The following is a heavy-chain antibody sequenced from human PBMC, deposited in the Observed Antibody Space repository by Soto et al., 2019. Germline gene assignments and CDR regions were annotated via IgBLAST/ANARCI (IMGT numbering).Heavy chain of an antibody. J-gene: IGHJ4*02. D-gene: IGHD3-16*02. CDR1: GFTFTSSA. V-gene: IGHV1-58*02. Sequence: SVKVSCKASGFTFTSSAMQWVRQARGQRLEWIGWIVVGSGNTNYAQKFQETVTITRDMSTSTAYMELSSLRSEDTAVYYCAALDGYNSPGIIGYSGQGTLVIVSS. CDR2: IVVGSGNT. CDR3: AALDGYNSPGIIGY.